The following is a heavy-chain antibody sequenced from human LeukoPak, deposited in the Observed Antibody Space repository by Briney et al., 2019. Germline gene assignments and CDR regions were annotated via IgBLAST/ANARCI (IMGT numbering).Heavy chain of an antibody. CDR2: IYPGDSDT. CDR3: ARISSSSPNDFFDF. D-gene: IGHD6-6*01. V-gene: IGHV5-51*01. CDR1: GYSFTRYW. Sequence: GESLKISCKGSGYSFTRYWIGWVRQTPGKGLEWMGIIYPGDSDTRYSPSFQGQVTISADKSTSTAYLQWSRLKASDTAMFYCARISSSSPNDFFDFWGQGTVVTVSS. J-gene: IGHJ3*01.